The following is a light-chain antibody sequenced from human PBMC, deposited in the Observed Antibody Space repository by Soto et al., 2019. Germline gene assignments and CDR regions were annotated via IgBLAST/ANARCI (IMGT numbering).Light chain of an antibody. CDR3: QQCNSFPIT. CDR1: QNIDNW. J-gene: IGKJ5*01. V-gene: IGKV1-12*01. Sequence: DIQMTQSPSSVSASVGDRVTITCRESQNIDNWLAWYQQKPGKAPHLLIYSASTLQNGVPSRFRGSGSGTDFTLTISSLQPEDFAAYYCQQCNSFPITFGQGTRLEI. CDR2: SAS.